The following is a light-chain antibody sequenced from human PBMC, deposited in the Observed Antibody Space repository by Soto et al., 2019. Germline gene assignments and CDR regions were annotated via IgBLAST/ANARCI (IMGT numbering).Light chain of an antibody. CDR2: EVS. J-gene: IGLJ1*01. CDR3: SSYAGSNNRGV. Sequence: QSVLTQPPSASRSPGQSVTIPCTGTSSDVGGYNYVSWYQQHPGKAPKLIIYEVSKRPSGVPDRFPGSKSGNTVSLTVSGLQAEDEADYYCSSYAGSNNRGVFGTGTKVTVL. CDR1: SSDVGGYNY. V-gene: IGLV2-8*01.